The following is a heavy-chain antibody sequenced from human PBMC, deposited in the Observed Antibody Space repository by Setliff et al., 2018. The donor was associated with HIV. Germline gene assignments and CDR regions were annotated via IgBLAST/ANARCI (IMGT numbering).Heavy chain of an antibody. J-gene: IGHJ4*02. V-gene: IGHV3-15*01. CDR2: IKSKTDGGTT. D-gene: IGHD6-13*01. CDR3: ARNPRPIAAAGFDLDY. CDR1: GFSFSNAW. Sequence: KPGGSLRFSCAASGFSFSNAWMIWVRQAPGKGLEWVGRIKSKTDGGTTDYAAPVKGRFTISRDDSKNTVYLQMNSLKTEDTAVYYCARNPRPIAAAGFDLDYWGQGTMVTVSS.